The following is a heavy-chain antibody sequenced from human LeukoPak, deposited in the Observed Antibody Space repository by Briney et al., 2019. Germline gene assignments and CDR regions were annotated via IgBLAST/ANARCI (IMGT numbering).Heavy chain of an antibody. D-gene: IGHD2-15*01. CDR3: ARFTSSHWPVVDRGFVYAFDI. Sequence: SETLSLTCTVSGGSISSSSYYWGWIRQPPGKGLEWIGSIYYSGSTYYNPSLKSRVTISVDTSKNQFSLKLSSVTAADTAVYYCARFTSSHWPVVDRGFVYAFDIWGQGTMVTVSS. V-gene: IGHV4-39*07. CDR2: IYYSGST. J-gene: IGHJ3*02. CDR1: GGSISSSSYY.